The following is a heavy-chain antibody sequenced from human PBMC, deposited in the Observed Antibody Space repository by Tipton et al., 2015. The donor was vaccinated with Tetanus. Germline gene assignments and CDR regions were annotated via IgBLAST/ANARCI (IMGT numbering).Heavy chain of an antibody. J-gene: IGHJ6*04. CDR3: AKDTSVATKKGGMDV. D-gene: IGHD3-10*01. Sequence: SLRLSCAASGFLFDDYTMHWVRQAPGKGLEWVSLIRWNGGGTHYADSVKGRFTVSRDNSKNSLYLQMNSLRTEDTALYYCAKDTSVATKKGGMDVWGVGTTVPVFS. V-gene: IGHV3-43*01. CDR2: IRWNGGGT. CDR1: GFLFDDYT.